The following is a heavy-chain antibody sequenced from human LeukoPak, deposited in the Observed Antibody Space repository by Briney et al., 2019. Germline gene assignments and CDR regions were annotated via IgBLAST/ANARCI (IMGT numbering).Heavy chain of an antibody. J-gene: IGHJ4*02. V-gene: IGHV4-39*07. Sequence: SETLSLTCTVSGGSISSSSYYWGWIRQPPGKGLEWIGRIYASGSTNYNPSLKSRVTILVDTSKNQFSLKLSSVTAADTALYYCARENGYRYDYWGQGTLVTVSS. D-gene: IGHD5-18*01. CDR3: ARENGYRYDY. CDR2: IYASGST. CDR1: GGSISSSSYY.